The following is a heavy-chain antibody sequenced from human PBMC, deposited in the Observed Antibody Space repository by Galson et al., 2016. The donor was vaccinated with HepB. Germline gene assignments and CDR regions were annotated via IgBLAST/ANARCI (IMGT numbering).Heavy chain of an antibody. Sequence: SLRLSCAASGLRFSSYAMGWVRQASGKGLEWVSAISGFGVNTYYADSVRGRFTISRDNSRNTLYLQMHSLRVEDTATYYCTKDWNWRQIFTARVADHWGQGTLVTVSS. CDR1: GLRFSSYA. CDR3: TKDWNWRQIFTARVADH. V-gene: IGHV3-23*01. J-gene: IGHJ5*02. D-gene: IGHD1-1*01. CDR2: ISGFGVNT.